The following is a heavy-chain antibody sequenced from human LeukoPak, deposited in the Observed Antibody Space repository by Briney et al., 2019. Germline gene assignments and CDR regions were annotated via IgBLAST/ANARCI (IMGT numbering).Heavy chain of an antibody. D-gene: IGHD6-25*01. CDR3: ARSDGERLGYNWFDP. Sequence: SETLSLTCTVSGGSISSYYWSWIRQPPGKGLEWIGYIYYSGSTNYNPSLKSRVTISVDTSKNQFSLKLSSVTAADTAVYYCARSDGERLGYNWFDPWGQGTLVTVSS. CDR2: IYYSGST. V-gene: IGHV4-59*08. J-gene: IGHJ5*02. CDR1: GGSISSYY.